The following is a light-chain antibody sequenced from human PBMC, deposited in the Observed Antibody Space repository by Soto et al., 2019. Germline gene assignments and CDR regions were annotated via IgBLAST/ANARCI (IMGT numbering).Light chain of an antibody. CDR1: SSDIGDYNY. CDR2: DVS. Sequence: QSVLTQPASVSGSPGQSITISCVGTSSDIGDYNYVSWYQQHPGKVPKVIIYDVSNRPSGVSYRFSATKSGNTASLTISGLQAEDEADYYCCSYTRSGTLIFGIGTKVTVL. V-gene: IGLV2-14*01. J-gene: IGLJ1*01. CDR3: CSYTRSGTLI.